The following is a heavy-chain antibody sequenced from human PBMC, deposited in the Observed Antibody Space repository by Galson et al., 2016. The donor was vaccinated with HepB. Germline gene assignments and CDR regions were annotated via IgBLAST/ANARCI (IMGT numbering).Heavy chain of an antibody. CDR3: GRSFWGGVANDY. V-gene: IGHV3-7*03. CDR1: GFTLSTYW. CDR2: IKQDGSEK. J-gene: IGHJ4*02. Sequence: SLRLSCAASGFTLSTYWMSWVRQAPGKGLEWVANIKQDGSEKNYVASLKGRFTISRANAENSLYLQMNSLRAEDTAVYDCGRSFWGGVANDYWGQGTLVTVSS. D-gene: IGHD3-16*01.